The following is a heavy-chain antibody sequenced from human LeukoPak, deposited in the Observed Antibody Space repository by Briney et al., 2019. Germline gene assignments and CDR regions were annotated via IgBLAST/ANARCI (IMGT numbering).Heavy chain of an antibody. Sequence: SSVKVSCKASGGTFSIYTISWERQAPGQGLEWMGRIIPILGITNYAHKFQGRVTITADRSTSTAYMELSSLRSEDTAVYYCARDLSSTPHWELDYWGQGTVVTVSP. CDR1: GGTFSIYT. CDR2: IIPILGIT. J-gene: IGHJ4*02. V-gene: IGHV1-69*04. D-gene: IGHD7-27*01. CDR3: ARDLSSTPHWELDY.